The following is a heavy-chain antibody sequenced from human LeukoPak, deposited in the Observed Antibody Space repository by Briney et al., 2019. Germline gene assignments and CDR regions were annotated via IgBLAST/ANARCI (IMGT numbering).Heavy chain of an antibody. Sequence: GGSLRLSCAASGFTVNNKYMTWVRQAPGKGLEWVAFIRYDGSNKYYADSVKGRFTISRDNSKNTLYLQMNSLRAEDTAVYYCAKDGEWLAAGYYFDYWGQGTLVTVSS. CDR2: IRYDGSNK. CDR1: GFTVNNKY. V-gene: IGHV3-30*02. J-gene: IGHJ4*02. D-gene: IGHD6-19*01. CDR3: AKDGEWLAAGYYFDY.